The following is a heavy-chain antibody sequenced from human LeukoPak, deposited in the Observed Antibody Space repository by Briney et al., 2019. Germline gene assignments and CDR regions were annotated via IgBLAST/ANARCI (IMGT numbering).Heavy chain of an antibody. J-gene: IGHJ6*03. CDR1: GFTFSSYA. CDR3: AKGPPPSQFYYYLDV. CDR2: ISYDGSNK. V-gene: IGHV3-30-3*01. Sequence: GRSLRPSCAASGFTFSSYAMHWVRQAPGKGLEWVAVISYDGSNKYYADSVKGRFTISRDNSKNTLYLEVNSLRAEDTVVYYCAKGPPPSQFYYYLDVWGKGTTVTVSS.